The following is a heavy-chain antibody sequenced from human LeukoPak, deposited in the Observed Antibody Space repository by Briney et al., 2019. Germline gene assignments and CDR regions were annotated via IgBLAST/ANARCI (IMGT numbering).Heavy chain of an antibody. CDR3: ARHFRDSSGYYNWFDP. V-gene: IGHV4-39*01. Sequence: PSETLSLTCTVSGGSISSSSYYWGWIRQPPGKGLEWIGSIYYSGSTYYNPSLKSRVTISVDTSKNQFSLKLSSVTAADTAVYYCARHFRDSSGYYNWFDPWGQGTLVTVSS. D-gene: IGHD3-22*01. CDR2: IYYSGST. J-gene: IGHJ5*02. CDR1: GGSISSSSYY.